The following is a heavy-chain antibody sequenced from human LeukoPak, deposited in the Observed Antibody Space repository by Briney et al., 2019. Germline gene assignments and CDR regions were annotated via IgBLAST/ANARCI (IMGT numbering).Heavy chain of an antibody. V-gene: IGHV3-21*01. D-gene: IGHD6-6*01. CDR2: ISSSSSYI. CDR1: GFTFSSYS. CDR3: ASLGSSSPGGFDY. J-gene: IGHJ4*02. Sequence: GGSLRLSCAASGFTFSSYSMNWVRQAPGKGLEWVSSISSSSSYIYYADSVKGRFTISRDNAKNSLYLQMNSLRAEDTAVYYCASLGSSSPGGFDYWGQGTLVTVSS.